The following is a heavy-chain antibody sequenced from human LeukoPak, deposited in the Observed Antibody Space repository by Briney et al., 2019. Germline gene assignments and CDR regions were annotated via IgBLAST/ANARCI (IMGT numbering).Heavy chain of an antibody. V-gene: IGHV3-23*01. D-gene: IGHD1-26*01. CDR2: TTGSGGST. J-gene: IGHJ4*02. CDR3: AKDRTIGGATTLLFDY. CDR1: GFTFSNYA. Sequence: PGGSLRLSCAASGFTFSNYAMSWVRQAPGKGLEWVSGTTGSGGSTFYADSVKGRFTISRDNSKNTLYLQMNSLRAEDTAVYYCAKDRTIGGATTLLFDYWGQGTLVTVSS.